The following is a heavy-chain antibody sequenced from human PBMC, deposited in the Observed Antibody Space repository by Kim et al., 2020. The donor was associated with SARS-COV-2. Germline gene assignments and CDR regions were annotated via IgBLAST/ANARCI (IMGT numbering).Heavy chain of an antibody. J-gene: IGHJ3*02. V-gene: IGHV4-59*01. Sequence: SETLSLTCIVPDDSISNYYWSWIRQLPGKGLEWIGYIYYNGDTYYNPSLRSRVTISIDTSKNQFSLKVSSMTAADTASYYCAREPYRGSNSRDAFDIWG. D-gene: IGHD4-4*01. CDR2: IYYNGDT. CDR1: DDSISNYY. CDR3: AREPYRGSNSRDAFDI.